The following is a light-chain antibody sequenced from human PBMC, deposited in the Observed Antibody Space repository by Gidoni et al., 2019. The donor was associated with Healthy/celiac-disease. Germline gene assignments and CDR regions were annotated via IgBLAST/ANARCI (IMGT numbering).Light chain of an antibody. CDR3: QQYNNWPRT. Sequence: IVMTKSPATLSVSPGERATHSCRASQRVISNSAWYQQKTGQAPRLLIYGAATRATVIPARFSGSGSGTEFTITISRLQSEDFAVYYCQQYNNWPRTFGQGTKVEIK. J-gene: IGKJ1*01. CDR1: QRVISN. CDR2: GAA. V-gene: IGKV3-15*01.